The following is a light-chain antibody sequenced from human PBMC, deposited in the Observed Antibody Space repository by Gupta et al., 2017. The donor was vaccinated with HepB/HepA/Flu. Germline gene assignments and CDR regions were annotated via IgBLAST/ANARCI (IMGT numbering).Light chain of an antibody. V-gene: IGKV3-20*01. CDR1: QSVSSSY. CDR2: GAS. CDR3: QQYGSSPPS. Sequence: IVLTQSPGTLSSSPGERATLSCRASQSVSSSYLAWYQQKPGQAPRLLIYGASSRATGIPDRFSGSGSGTDFTLTISRLEPEDFAVYYCQQYGSSPPSFGQGTKLEIK. J-gene: IGKJ2*01.